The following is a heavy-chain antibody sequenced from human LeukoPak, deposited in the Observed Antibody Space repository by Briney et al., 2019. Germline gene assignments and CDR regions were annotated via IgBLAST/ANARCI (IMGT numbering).Heavy chain of an antibody. CDR2: ISSSSSYI. D-gene: IGHD3-22*01. Sequence: GGSLRLSCAASGFTFSSYSMNWVRQAPGKGLEWVLYISSSSSYIYYADSVKGRFTISRDNAKNSLYLQMNSLRAEDTAVYYCARVYHDSGGYPLHPFDFWGQGTLVTVSS. CDR1: GFTFSSYS. CDR3: ARVYHDSGGYPLHPFDF. J-gene: IGHJ4*02. V-gene: IGHV3-21*06.